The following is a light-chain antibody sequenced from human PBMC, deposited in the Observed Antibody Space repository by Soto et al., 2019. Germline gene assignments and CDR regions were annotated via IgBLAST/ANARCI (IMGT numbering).Light chain of an antibody. CDR2: DNN. Sequence: QSVLTQSPSVSAAPGQKVTISCSGSSSNIGNNYVSWYQQLPGTAPKLLIYDNNKRPSGIPDRFSGSKSGTSGTLDITGLQTGDEADYYCCSYAGSYTFGVFGTGTKLTVL. V-gene: IGLV1-51*01. J-gene: IGLJ1*01. CDR3: CSYAGSYTFGV. CDR1: SSNIGNNY.